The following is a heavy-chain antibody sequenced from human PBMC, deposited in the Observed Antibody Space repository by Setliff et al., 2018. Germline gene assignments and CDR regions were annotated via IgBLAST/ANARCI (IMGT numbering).Heavy chain of an antibody. CDR3: ARGKIRITMIVVPTGGAFDI. J-gene: IGHJ3*02. CDR1: GYSISSGYY. D-gene: IGHD3-22*01. CDR2: IDHSGST. Sequence: PSETLSLTCAVSGYSISSGYYWGWIRQPPGKGLEWIGSIDHSGSTHYNPSLKSRVTISVGTSKNQFSLKLSSVTAADTAVYYCARGKIRITMIVVPTGGAFDIWGQGTMGTVS. V-gene: IGHV4-38-2*01.